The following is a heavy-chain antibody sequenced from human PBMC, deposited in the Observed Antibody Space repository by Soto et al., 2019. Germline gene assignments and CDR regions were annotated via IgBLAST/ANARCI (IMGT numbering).Heavy chain of an antibody. J-gene: IGHJ2*01. CDR3: ARHLDYGDYWYFDL. CDR2: IYYSGST. V-gene: IGHV4-59*04. CDR1: GGSISSYY. D-gene: IGHD4-17*01. Sequence: SETLSLTCTVSGGSISSYYWSWIRQPPGKGLEWIGYIYYSGSTYYNPSLKSRVTISVDTSKNQLSLKLSSVTAADTAVYYCARHLDYGDYWYFDLWGRGTLVTVSS.